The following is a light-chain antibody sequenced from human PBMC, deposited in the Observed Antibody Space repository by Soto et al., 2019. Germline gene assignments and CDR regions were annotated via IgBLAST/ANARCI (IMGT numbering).Light chain of an antibody. Sequence: QSALARPPSLSGSPGESITISWPGTSSYVGGYNYVSWYQQHPGKAPKLMIYDVSNRPSGVSNRFSGSKSGNTASLTISGLQAEDEADYYCSSYTSSSTHNYVFGTGTKVTVL. CDR3: SSYTSSSTHNYV. V-gene: IGLV2-14*01. CDR2: DVS. CDR1: SSYVGGYNY. J-gene: IGLJ1*01.